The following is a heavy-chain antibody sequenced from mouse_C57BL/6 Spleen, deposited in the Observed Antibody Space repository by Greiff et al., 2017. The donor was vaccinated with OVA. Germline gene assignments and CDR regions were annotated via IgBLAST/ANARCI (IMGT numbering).Heavy chain of an antibody. V-gene: IGHV1-52*01. J-gene: IGHJ3*01. CDR1: GYTFTSYW. CDR2: IDPSDSET. CDR3: ARSPYGSTWFAY. Sequence: VQLQQSGAELVRPGSSVKLSCKASGYTFTSYWMHWVKQRPIQGLEWIGNIDPSDSETHYNQKFKDKATLTVDKSSSTAYMQLSSLTSEDSAVYYCARSPYGSTWFAYWGQGTLVTVSA. D-gene: IGHD2-1*01.